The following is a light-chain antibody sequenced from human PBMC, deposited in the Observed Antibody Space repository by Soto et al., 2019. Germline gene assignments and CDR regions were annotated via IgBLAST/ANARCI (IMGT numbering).Light chain of an antibody. J-gene: IGKJ2*01. CDR1: QSLLHSNGYNY. Sequence: DIVMTQSPLSLPVTPGEPASISCRSSQSLLHSNGYNYLDWYLQKPGQSPQLLIYLGSNRASGVPDRFSGSGSGTDFTLKISRVEAEDVGVYYCMQALQTPYTFGQGTQL. CDR2: LGS. V-gene: IGKV2-28*01. CDR3: MQALQTPYT.